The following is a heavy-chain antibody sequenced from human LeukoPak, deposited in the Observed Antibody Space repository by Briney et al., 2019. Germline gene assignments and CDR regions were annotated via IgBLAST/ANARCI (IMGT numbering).Heavy chain of an antibody. D-gene: IGHD6-13*01. V-gene: IGHV3-23*01. J-gene: IGHJ4*02. CDR1: GFTFSSYA. CDR2: ISGSGDST. Sequence: GGSLRLSCAASGFTFSSYAMSWVRQAPGKGLDWVSVISGSGDSTHYADSVNGRFTISRDNSENTLHLQMSSVRVEDTAIYYCTTLSDAIAAAGTRNYWGQGTLVTVSS. CDR3: TTLSDAIAAAGTRNY.